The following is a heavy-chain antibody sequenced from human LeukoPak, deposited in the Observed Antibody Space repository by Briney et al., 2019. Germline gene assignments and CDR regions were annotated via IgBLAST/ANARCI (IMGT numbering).Heavy chain of an antibody. CDR1: GFTFSTYS. J-gene: IGHJ3*02. V-gene: IGHV3-21*01. CDR3: ARHYYDSSGQFLYAFGI. D-gene: IGHD3-22*01. Sequence: GGSLRLSCAASGFTFSTYSMNWVRQAPGKGLEWVSSISSRGGSLYYADSVKGRFTISRDNAKNSLYLQMNSLRAEDTAVYSCARHYYDSSGQFLYAFGIWGQGTMVTVSS. CDR2: ISSRGGSL.